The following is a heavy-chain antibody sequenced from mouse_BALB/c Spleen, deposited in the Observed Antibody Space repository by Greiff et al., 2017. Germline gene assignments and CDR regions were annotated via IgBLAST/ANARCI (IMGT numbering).Heavy chain of an antibody. V-gene: IGHV5-17*02. CDR1: GFTFSSFG. CDR3: ARGYDLFAY. D-gene: IGHD2-10*02. J-gene: IGHJ3*01. CDR2: ISSGSSTI. Sequence: EVHLVESGGGLVQPGGSRKLSCAASGFTFSSFGMHWVRQAPEKGLEWVAYISSGSSTIYYADTVKGRFTISRDNPKNTLFLQMTSLRSEDTAMYYCARGYDLFAYWGQGTLVTVSA.